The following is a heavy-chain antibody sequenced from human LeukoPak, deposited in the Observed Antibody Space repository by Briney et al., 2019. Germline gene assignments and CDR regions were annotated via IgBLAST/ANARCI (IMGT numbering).Heavy chain of an antibody. J-gene: IGHJ4*02. CDR3: ARDIGSGSYY. D-gene: IGHD3-10*01. CDR2: INPNSGDT. V-gene: IGHV1-2*02. CDR1: GYTCTGYY. Sequence: ASVKVSCKASGYTCTGYYIHWVRQAPGQGLEWMGWINPNSGDTNYAQKFQGRVTMTRDTSTNTAYMELSRLRSDDTAVYYCARDIGSGSYYWGQGTLVTVSS.